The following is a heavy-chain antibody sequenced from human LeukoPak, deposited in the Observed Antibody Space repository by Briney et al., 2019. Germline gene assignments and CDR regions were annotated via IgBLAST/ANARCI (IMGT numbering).Heavy chain of an antibody. CDR2: IIPILGIA. V-gene: IGHV1-69*04. Sequence: ASVKVSCKASGGTFSSYAISWVRQAPGQGLEWMGRIIPILGIAKYAQKFQGRVTITTDESTSTAYMELSSLRSEDTAVYYCATGSGGRYYFDYWGQGTLVTVSS. CDR3: ATGSGGRYYFDY. D-gene: IGHD1-14*01. CDR1: GGTFSSYA. J-gene: IGHJ4*02.